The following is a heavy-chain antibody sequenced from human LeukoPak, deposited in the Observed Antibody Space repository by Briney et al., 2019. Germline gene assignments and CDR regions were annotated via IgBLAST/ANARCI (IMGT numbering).Heavy chain of an antibody. CDR3: ARGELGDRSGFSFFDY. CDR1: RGTFDSYD. V-gene: IGHV1-69*05. J-gene: IGHJ4*02. Sequence: AASVKVSCKAPRGTFDSYDIIGVRQAPGQGREWMGGVMAIFGRVKYGQKFQGRATSTTDASTSTAYMELSSLTSEDTGVYYCARGELGDRSGFSFFDYWGQGTLVTVSS. D-gene: IGHD3-22*01. CDR2: VMAIFGRV.